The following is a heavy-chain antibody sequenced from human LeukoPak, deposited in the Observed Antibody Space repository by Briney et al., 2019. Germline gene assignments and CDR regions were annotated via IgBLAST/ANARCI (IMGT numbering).Heavy chain of an antibody. V-gene: IGHV3-30*02. CDR2: IRYDGSNK. Sequence: PGGSLRLSCAASGFTFSSYGMHWVRQAPGKGLEWVAFIRYDGSNKYYADSVKGRFTISRDNSKNTLYLQMNSLRAEDTAVYYCAGSYFGVVSPYYFDYWGQGTLVTVSS. J-gene: IGHJ4*02. D-gene: IGHD3-3*01. CDR3: AGSYFGVVSPYYFDY. CDR1: GFTFSSYG.